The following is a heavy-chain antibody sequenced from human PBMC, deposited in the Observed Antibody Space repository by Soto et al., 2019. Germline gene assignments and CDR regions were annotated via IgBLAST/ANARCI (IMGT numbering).Heavy chain of an antibody. Sequence: SETLSLTCTVSGGSVSSGSYYWSWIRQPPGKGLEWIGYIYYSGSTNYNPSLKSRVTISVDTSKNQFSLKLSSVTAADTAVYYCASDNAASGTYYFDCWGQGALVTVSS. CDR1: GGSVSSGSYY. V-gene: IGHV4-61*01. CDR2: IYYSGST. D-gene: IGHD6-13*01. J-gene: IGHJ4*02. CDR3: ASDNAASGTYYFDC.